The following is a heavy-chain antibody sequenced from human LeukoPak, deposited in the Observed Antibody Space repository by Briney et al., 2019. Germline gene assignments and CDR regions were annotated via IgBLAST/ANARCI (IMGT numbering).Heavy chain of an antibody. CDR1: GFTFSNYA. Sequence: GGPLRLSCAASGFTFSNYAMHRVRQAPGKGLEWVAVISYDGSNKYYADSVKGRFTISRDNSKNTLYLQMNSLRAEDTAVYYCARAFGGRGYNWNYGHYWGQGTLVTVSS. CDR2: ISYDGSNK. CDR3: ARAFGGRGYNWNYGHY. J-gene: IGHJ4*02. D-gene: IGHD1-7*01. V-gene: IGHV3-30-3*01.